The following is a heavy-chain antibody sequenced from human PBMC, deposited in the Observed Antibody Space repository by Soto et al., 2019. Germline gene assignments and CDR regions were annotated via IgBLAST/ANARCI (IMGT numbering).Heavy chain of an antibody. Sequence: SETLSLTCTVSGGSISSGGYYWSWIRQHPGKGLEWIGYIYYSGSTYYNPSLKSRVTISVDTSKNQFSLKLGSVTAADTAVYYCARTAVLWFGELLDAFDIWGQGTMVTVSS. CDR1: GGSISSGGYY. CDR3: ARTAVLWFGELLDAFDI. CDR2: IYYSGST. J-gene: IGHJ3*02. D-gene: IGHD3-10*01. V-gene: IGHV4-31*03.